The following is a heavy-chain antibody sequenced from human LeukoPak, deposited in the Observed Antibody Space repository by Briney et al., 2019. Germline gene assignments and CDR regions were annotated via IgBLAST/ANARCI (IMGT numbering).Heavy chain of an antibody. J-gene: IGHJ4*02. CDR2: INWNGGST. D-gene: IGHD6-19*01. Sequence: GGSLRLSCAASGFTFSSYGMSWVRHAPGKGLEWVSGINWNGGSTGYADSVKGRFAISRDNAKNSLYLQMDSLSAEDTAFYYCAKNLGSGWYFPFDYWGQGTLVTVSS. V-gene: IGHV3-20*04. CDR3: AKNLGSGWYFPFDY. CDR1: GFTFSSYG.